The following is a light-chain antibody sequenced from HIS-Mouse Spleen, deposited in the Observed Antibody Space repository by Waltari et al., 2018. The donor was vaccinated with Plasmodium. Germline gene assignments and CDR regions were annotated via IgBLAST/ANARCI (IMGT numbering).Light chain of an antibody. J-gene: IGLJ2*01. CDR1: RPTIGTTD. Sequence: QSVLTKPPSVSAAPGQQVTLSCSARRPTIGTTDVSGYQQLPGTAPKLLIYDNNKRPSGIPDRFSGSKSGTSATLGITGLQTGDEADDYCGTWDSSLSAGVVFGGGTKLTVL. CDR3: GTWDSSLSAGVV. CDR2: DNN. V-gene: IGLV1-51*01.